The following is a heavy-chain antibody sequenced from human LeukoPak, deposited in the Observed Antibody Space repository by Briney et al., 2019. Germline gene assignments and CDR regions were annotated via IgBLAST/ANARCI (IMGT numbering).Heavy chain of an antibody. CDR2: VYYSGST. CDR3: ARIHRYCSGGACYVLDN. V-gene: IGHV4-59*02. J-gene: IGHJ4*02. D-gene: IGHD2-15*01. Sequence: SETLSLTCVVSGGSVSGYYWGWIRQPPGRGLEWIGYVYYSGSTNYNPSFKSRITISVDTSRNQFSLQLSPVTAADTAVYYCARIHRYCSGGACYVLDNWGQGTLVAVSS. CDR1: GGSVSGYY.